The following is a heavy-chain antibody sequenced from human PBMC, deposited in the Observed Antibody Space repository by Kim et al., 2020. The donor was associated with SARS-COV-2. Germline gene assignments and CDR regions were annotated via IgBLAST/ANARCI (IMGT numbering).Heavy chain of an antibody. CDR2: ISAYNGNT. D-gene: IGHD3-22*01. Sequence: ASVKVSCKASGYTFTSYGISWVRQAPGQGLEWMGWISAYNGNTNYAQKLQGRVTMTTDTSTSTAYMELRSLRSDDTAVYYCARAGSADPRITMIVVVITNYDYWGQGTLVTVSS. CDR1: GYTFTSYG. CDR3: ARAGSADPRITMIVVVITNYDY. J-gene: IGHJ4*02. V-gene: IGHV1-18*01.